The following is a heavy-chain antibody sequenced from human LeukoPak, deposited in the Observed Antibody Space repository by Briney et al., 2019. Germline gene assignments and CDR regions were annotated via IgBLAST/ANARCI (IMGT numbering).Heavy chain of an antibody. CDR2: ISSGSDTI. Sequence: GVSLRLSCAASGFALRSYSMSWVRQAPGKGLEWLSHISSGSDTIYYADSVKGRFTISRDNAKNSLYLQMNRLRVDDTAVYYCARGSSEVLLWFGESPNWGQGTMVTVSS. D-gene: IGHD3-10*01. J-gene: IGHJ3*01. CDR3: ARGSSEVLLWFGESPN. CDR1: GFALRSYS. V-gene: IGHV3-48*01.